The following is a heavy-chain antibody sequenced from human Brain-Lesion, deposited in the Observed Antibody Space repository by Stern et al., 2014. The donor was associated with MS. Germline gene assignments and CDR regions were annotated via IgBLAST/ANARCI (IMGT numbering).Heavy chain of an antibody. D-gene: IGHD2-15*01. CDR3: AGEEDIRYCSGGSCTGNWFDP. CDR1: GGSVSSTSYA. CDR2: IYYSGNT. J-gene: IGHJ5*02. V-gene: IGHV4-39*01. Sequence: QLVQSGPGLVKPSETLSLTCTVAGGSVSSTSYAWAWIRQPPGKGLEWIGTIYYSGNTYYSPSLKSRLTISLDTSKNPFSLQLSFVTAADTAVYYCAGEEDIRYCSGGSCTGNWFDPWGQGTLVTVSS.